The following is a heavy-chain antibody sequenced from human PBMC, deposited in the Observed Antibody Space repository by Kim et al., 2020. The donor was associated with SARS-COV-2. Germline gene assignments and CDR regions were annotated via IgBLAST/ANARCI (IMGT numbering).Heavy chain of an antibody. V-gene: IGHV6-1*01. CDR3: ARGFRLVRGYFDY. J-gene: IGHJ4*02. Sequence: YAATLKRRITIYADTSKDPVSLQLNSVTPEDTAVYYCARGFRLVRGYFDYWGQGTLVTVSS. D-gene: IGHD6-19*01.